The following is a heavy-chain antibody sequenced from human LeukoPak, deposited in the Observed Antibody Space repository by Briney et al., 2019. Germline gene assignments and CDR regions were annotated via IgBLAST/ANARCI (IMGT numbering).Heavy chain of an antibody. CDR1: GFTFSNYA. J-gene: IGHJ3*02. Sequence: KAGGSLRLSCAASGFTFSNYAMSWVRQAPGKGLEWVSAITNSGDNTYYADSVKGRFTISRDNSKNTLYLQMNSLRAEDTALYHCASWLTAGAFDIWGQGTMVTVSS. D-gene: IGHD3-16*01. CDR2: ITNSGDNT. V-gene: IGHV3-23*01. CDR3: ASWLTAGAFDI.